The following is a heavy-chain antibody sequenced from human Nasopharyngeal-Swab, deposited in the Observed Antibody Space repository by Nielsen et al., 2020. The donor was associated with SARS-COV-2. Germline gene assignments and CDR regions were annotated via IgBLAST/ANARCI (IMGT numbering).Heavy chain of an antibody. D-gene: IGHD3-22*01. CDR1: GFTFSSYG. Sequence: GESLKISCAASGFTFSSYGMHWVRQAPGKGLEWVTLISYDGSNKYYADSVKGRFTISRDNSKNTLYLQMNSLRAEDTAVYYCAKDTYDSSGYFRIYYYYGMDVWGQGTTVTVSS. V-gene: IGHV3-30*18. J-gene: IGHJ6*02. CDR3: AKDTYDSSGYFRIYYYYGMDV. CDR2: ISYDGSNK.